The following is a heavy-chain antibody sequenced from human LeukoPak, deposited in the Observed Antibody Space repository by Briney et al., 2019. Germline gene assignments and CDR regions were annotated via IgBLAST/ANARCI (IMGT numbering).Heavy chain of an antibody. CDR1: GGSISSYY. Sequence: SETLSLTCTVSGGSISSYYWSWIQQPPGKGLEWIGYIYYSGSTNYNPSLKSRVTISVDTSKNQFSLKLSSVTAADTAVYYCARTVWFGESLNWFDPWGQGTLVTVSS. CDR2: IYYSGST. CDR3: ARTVWFGESLNWFDP. D-gene: IGHD3-10*01. V-gene: IGHV4-59*01. J-gene: IGHJ5*02.